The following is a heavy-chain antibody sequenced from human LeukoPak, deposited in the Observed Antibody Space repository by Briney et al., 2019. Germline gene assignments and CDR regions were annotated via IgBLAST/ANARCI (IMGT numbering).Heavy chain of an antibody. CDR3: ARVVTPRYCSTPSCYWKGWFDP. J-gene: IGHJ5*02. CDR2: IIPIFGTA. V-gene: IGHV1-69*13. CDR1: GGTFSRYA. D-gene: IGHD2-2*01. Sequence: SVTVSCKASGGTFSRYAMSWVRQAPGQGLEWMGGIIPIFGTASFAQKFQGRVTITADESTGTAYIELSRLRSEDTAVYYCARVVTPRYCSTPSCYWKGWFDPWGQGTLVTVSS.